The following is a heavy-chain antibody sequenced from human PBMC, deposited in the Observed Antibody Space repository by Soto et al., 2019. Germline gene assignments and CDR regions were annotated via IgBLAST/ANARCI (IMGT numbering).Heavy chain of an antibody. CDR2: VSAYSGNT. J-gene: IGHJ6*02. CDR1: GYTFSDYG. Sequence: QVLLVQSGAEVKKPGASVKVSCKTSGYTFSDYGISWVRQAPGQGLQWMGWVSAYSGNTNYAQNLQGRVTMSTDTSTSTAYMELRSLRSDGTAVYYCARDDHGSYHALTGTYVRSDYYYYYGMDVWGQGTTVTVSS. CDR3: ARDDHGSYHALTGTYVRSDYYYYYGMDV. V-gene: IGHV1-18*01. D-gene: IGHD3-9*01.